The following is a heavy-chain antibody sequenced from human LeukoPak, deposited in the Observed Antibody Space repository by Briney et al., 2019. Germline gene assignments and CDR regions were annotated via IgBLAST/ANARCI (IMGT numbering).Heavy chain of an antibody. CDR3: ARGHSSGWHPFDY. CDR1: GFTFSDYY. Sequence: GGSLRLSCAASGFTFSDYYMSWIRQAPGKGLEWVSYISSSGSTIYYADSVKGRFTISRDNAKNSLYLQMNSLRADDTAVYYCARGHSSGWHPFDYWGQGTLVTVSS. J-gene: IGHJ4*02. V-gene: IGHV3-11*04. D-gene: IGHD6-19*01. CDR2: ISSSGSTI.